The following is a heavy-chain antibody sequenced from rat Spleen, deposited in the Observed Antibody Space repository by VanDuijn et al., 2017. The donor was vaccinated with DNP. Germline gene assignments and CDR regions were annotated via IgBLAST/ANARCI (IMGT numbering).Heavy chain of an antibody. V-gene: IGHV5-20*01. D-gene: IGHD1-7*01. CDR2: ISYDGGST. CDR3: ATSSYYGYDYGFAY. J-gene: IGHJ3*01. CDR1: GFTFSYYW. Sequence: EVQLVESGGDLVQPGRSLKLSCVASGFTFSYYWMAWIRQVPGKGLEWVAAISYDGGSTYYRASVKGRFTISRDYARSTLYLQMDSLRSEDTATYYCATSSYYGYDYGFAYWGQGTLVTVSS.